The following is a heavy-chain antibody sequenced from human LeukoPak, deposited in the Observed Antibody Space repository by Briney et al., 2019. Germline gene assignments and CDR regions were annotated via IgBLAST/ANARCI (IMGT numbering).Heavy chain of an antibody. V-gene: IGHV4-39*07. CDR1: GGSISSSSYY. CDR2: IYYSGST. J-gene: IGHJ2*01. CDR3: AREREGYFDL. Sequence: SETLSLTCTVSGGSISSSSYYWGWIRQPPGKGLEWIGSIYYSGSTNYNPSLKSRVSISVVTSKNQFSLKLSSVTAADTAVYYCAREREGYFDLWGRGTRVTLSS.